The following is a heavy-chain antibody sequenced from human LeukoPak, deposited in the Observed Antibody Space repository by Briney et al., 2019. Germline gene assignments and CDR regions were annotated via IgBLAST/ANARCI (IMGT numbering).Heavy chain of an antibody. CDR1: GGTFSSYA. CDR3: ARDLMYSYGYFDY. Sequence: SVKFSCKASGGTFSSYAISWVRQAPGQGLEWMGRIIPILGIANYAQKFQGRVTITADKSTSTAYMELSSLRSEDTAVYYCARDLMYSYGYFDYWGQGTLVTVSS. J-gene: IGHJ4*02. CDR2: IIPILGIA. V-gene: IGHV1-69*04. D-gene: IGHD5-18*01.